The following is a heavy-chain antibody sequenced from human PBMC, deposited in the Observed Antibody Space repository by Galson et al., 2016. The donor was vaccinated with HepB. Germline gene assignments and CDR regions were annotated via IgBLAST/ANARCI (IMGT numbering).Heavy chain of an antibody. V-gene: IGHV3-9*01. CDR3: VKDVSIVIVPAAFDV. J-gene: IGHJ3*01. Sequence: SLRLSCAASGFSFDDYAMHWVRQVPGKGLEWVSGISWNSNNIAYADSVKGRFTISRDNAKNSLFLQMDSLTPADTAFYYCVKDVSIVIVPAAFDVWGHGTLVTVSS. D-gene: IGHD2-2*01. CDR1: GFSFDDYA. CDR2: ISWNSNNI.